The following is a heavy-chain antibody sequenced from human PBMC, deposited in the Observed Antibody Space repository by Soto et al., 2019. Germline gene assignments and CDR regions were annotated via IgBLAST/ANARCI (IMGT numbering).Heavy chain of an antibody. J-gene: IGHJ4*02. CDR3: ARGLRSHHRYGSSSRD. Sequence: QVQLVQSGAEVKKPGASVKVSCKASGYTFTSYDINWVRQATGQGLEWMGWMNPNSGNTGYAQKVQGRVTMTRNTSISTAYMELSSLRSEATAVYYCARGLRSHHRYGSSSRDWGQGTLVTVSS. D-gene: IGHD6-6*01. CDR2: MNPNSGNT. V-gene: IGHV1-8*01. CDR1: GYTFTSYD.